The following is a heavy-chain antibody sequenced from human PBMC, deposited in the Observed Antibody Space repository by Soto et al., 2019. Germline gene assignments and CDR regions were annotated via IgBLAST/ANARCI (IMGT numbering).Heavy chain of an antibody. CDR2: IYSSGST. V-gene: IGHV3-66*03. D-gene: IGHD2-15*01. J-gene: IGHJ4*02. CDR3: AKDSGYCSGGSCYGSEVYVFDY. CDR1: GFTVSNNY. Sequence: GGSLRLSCAASGFTVSNNYMTWVRQAPGKGLEWVSFIYSSGSTYYADSVKGRFTISRDNSKNTLYLQMNSLRAEDTAVYYCAKDSGYCSGGSCYGSEVYVFDYWGQGTLVTVSS.